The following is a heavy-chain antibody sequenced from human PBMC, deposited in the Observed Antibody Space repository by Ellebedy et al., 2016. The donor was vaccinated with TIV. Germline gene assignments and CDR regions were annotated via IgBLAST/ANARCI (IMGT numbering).Heavy chain of an antibody. CDR3: AKDAGDYGGNYYYGMDV. V-gene: IGHV3-23*01. J-gene: IGHJ6*02. CDR2: IGGSGQTI. Sequence: GGSLRLSXAASGFTFSSYVMTWVRQAPGKGLEWVSAIGGSGQTIYYADSVKGRFTVSRDNSKNTLYMELDSLTVEDTALYFCAKDAGDYGGNYYYGMDVWGQGTTVTVSS. D-gene: IGHD4/OR15-4a*01. CDR1: GFTFSSYV.